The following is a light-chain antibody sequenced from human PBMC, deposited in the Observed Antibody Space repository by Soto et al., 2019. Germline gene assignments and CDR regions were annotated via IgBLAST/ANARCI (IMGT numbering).Light chain of an antibody. V-gene: IGKV1-5*01. CDR3: QQYNSYSRT. CDR2: DAS. Sequence: DIQMTQSPSTLSASVGDRVTITCRASQSISSWLAWYQQKPGKAPKLLIYDASSLESGFPSRFSGSGSGTEVTLTISSLQPNDFATYYCQQYNSYSRTFGQGTKLEIK. J-gene: IGKJ2*01. CDR1: QSISSW.